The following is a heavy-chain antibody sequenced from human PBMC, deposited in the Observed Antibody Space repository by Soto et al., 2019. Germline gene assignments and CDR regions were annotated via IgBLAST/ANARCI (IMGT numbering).Heavy chain of an antibody. CDR2: IYYIGNT. CDR1: GGSISTRSSY. CDR3: AKSTDHLRPFDI. Sequence: SETLSLTCTVSGGSISTRSSYWGWIRQPPGKGLEWIGSIYYIGNTYYNPSLKSRVTISVDSSKTQFFLKLNSVTTADTAVYFCAKSTDHLRPFDIWGQGTVVTVSS. J-gene: IGHJ3*02. V-gene: IGHV4-39*07.